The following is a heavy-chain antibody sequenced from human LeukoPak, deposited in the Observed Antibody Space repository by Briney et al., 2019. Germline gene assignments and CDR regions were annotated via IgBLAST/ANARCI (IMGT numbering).Heavy chain of an antibody. CDR1: GPTVTNFW. V-gene: IGHV5-51*01. J-gene: IGHJ4*02. Sequence: GESLKISCQVSGPTVTNFWITWVRQMPGKGREWMGIIFPGDSETRYSPSLQGQVTISVDKDSRTAFLQWTSLRASDTAMYYCATQNYGDYYFDYWGQGTLVTVSS. CDR2: IFPGDSET. CDR3: ATQNYGDYYFDY. D-gene: IGHD4-17*01.